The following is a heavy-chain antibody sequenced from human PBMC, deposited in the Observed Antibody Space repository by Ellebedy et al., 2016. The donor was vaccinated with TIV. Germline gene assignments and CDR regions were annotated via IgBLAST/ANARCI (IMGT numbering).Heavy chain of an antibody. J-gene: IGHJ4*02. V-gene: IGHV1-3*01. CDR3: ARDPEGPYYYGSGKFDY. CDR2: INAGNGDT. CDR1: GYTFTSHI. D-gene: IGHD3-10*01. Sequence: ASVKVSXKASGYTFTSHIIHWVRQAPGQWLEWLGWINAGNGDTKYSQKFQGRVTITRDTSASTVYMEMSSLRSGDTAVFYCARDPEGPYYYGSGKFDYWGQGTLVTVSS.